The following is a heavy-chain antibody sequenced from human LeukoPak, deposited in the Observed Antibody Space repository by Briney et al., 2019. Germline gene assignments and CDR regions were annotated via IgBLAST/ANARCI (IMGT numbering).Heavy chain of an antibody. Sequence: GGSLRLSCAASGFTFSSYAMHWVRQAPGKGLEWVAVISYDGSNKYYADSVKGRFTISRDNSKNTLYLRMNSLRAEDTAVYYCARPSSGWLAIFYWGQGTLVTVSS. D-gene: IGHD6-19*01. CDR2: ISYDGSNK. J-gene: IGHJ4*02. CDR3: ARPSSGWLAIFY. CDR1: GFTFSSYA. V-gene: IGHV3-30-3*01.